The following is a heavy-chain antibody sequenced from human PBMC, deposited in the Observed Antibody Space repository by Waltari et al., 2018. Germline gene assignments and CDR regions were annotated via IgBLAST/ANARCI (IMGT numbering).Heavy chain of an antibody. CDR1: GGSISSSSYY. D-gene: IGHD6-13*01. Sequence: QLQLQESGPGLVKPSETLSLTCTVSGGSISSSSYYWGWIRQPPGKGLEWIGSIYYSGSTYYNPSLTSRVTISVDTSKNQFSLKLSSVTAADTAVYYCARDGRAYSSSWTDYWGQGTLVTVSS. J-gene: IGHJ4*02. CDR3: ARDGRAYSSSWTDY. CDR2: IYYSGST. V-gene: IGHV4-39*07.